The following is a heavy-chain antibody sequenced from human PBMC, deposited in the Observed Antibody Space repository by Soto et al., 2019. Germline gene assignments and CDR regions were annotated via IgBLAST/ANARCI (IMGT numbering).Heavy chain of an antibody. CDR2: ISGSGGST. V-gene: IGHV3-23*01. CDR3: AKAPYYYDSSGYYGNFDY. J-gene: IGHJ4*02. CDR1: GFTFSSYA. Sequence: PGGSLRLSCAASGFTFSSYAMSWVRQAPGKGLEWVSAISGSGGSTYYADSVKGRFTISRDNSKNTLYLQMNSLRAEDTAVYYCAKAPYYYDSSGYYGNFDYWGQGTLVTVSS. D-gene: IGHD3-22*01.